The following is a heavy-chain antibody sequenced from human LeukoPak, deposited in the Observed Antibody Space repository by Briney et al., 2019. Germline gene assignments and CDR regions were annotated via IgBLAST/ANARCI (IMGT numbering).Heavy chain of an antibody. J-gene: IGHJ4*02. V-gene: IGHV4-39*01. CDR1: GGSLSSSSYY. Sequence: SETLSLTCTVSGGSLSSSSYYWGWMRQPPGKGLEWIGSIYYSGSTYYNPSLKSRVTISVDTSKNQFSLKLSSVTAADTAVYYCARRDITVTTGGNFDYWGQGTLVTVSS. CDR2: IYYSGST. CDR3: ARRDITVTTGGNFDY. D-gene: IGHD4-17*01.